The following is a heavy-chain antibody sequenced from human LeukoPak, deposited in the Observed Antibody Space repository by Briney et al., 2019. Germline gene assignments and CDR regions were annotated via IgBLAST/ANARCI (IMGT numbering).Heavy chain of an antibody. J-gene: IGHJ4*02. V-gene: IGHV1-69*05. CDR2: IIPIFGTA. D-gene: IGHD3-22*01. CDR3: ARDQYDSSGYYYY. Sequence: SVKVSCKASGGTFSSYAISWVRQAPGQGLEWMGRIIPIFGTANYAQKFQGRVTITTDESTSTAYMELSSLRSEDTAVYYCARDQYDSSGYYYYWCQGTLVTVSS. CDR1: GGTFSSYA.